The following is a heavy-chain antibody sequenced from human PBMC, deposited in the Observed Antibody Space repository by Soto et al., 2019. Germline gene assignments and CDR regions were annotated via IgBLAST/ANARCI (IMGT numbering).Heavy chain of an antibody. Sequence: QVQLQQWGAGLLKPSETLSLTCAVYGGSFSGFYWSWIRQSPGKGLEWIAEINHRGSANYNPSLKSRVAISIDTSKNQFSLKLSSVTAADTVIYSCVRGRTGDVDNTADGFDFWGQGTLVTVSS. V-gene: IGHV4-34*01. CDR3: VRGRTGDVDNTADGFDF. J-gene: IGHJ3*01. CDR1: GGSFSGFY. D-gene: IGHD1-26*01. CDR2: INHRGSA.